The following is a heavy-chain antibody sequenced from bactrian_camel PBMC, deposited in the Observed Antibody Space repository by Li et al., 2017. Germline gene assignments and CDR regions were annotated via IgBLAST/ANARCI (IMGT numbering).Heavy chain of an antibody. CDR3: AADNLFDCASVSWSAPEGYEYKY. J-gene: IGHJ4*01. Sequence: VQLVESGGGSVQAGGSLRLSCDTSGYTYRTYCLGWFRQAPGEAREVVATIYSGSQSTFYSDSVKGRFTISQDLANDTLTLQMNSLEPEDTAMYYCAADNLFDCASVSWSAPEGYEYKYWGQGTQVTVS. D-gene: IGHD1*01. CDR1: GYTYRTYC. CDR2: IYSGSQST. V-gene: IGHV3S31*01.